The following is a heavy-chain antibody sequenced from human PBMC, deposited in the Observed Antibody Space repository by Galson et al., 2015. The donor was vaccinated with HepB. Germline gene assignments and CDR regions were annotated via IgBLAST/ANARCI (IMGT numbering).Heavy chain of an antibody. Sequence: SVKVSCKASGGTFSSYTISWVRQAPGQGLEWMGRIIPILGIANYAQKFQGRATITADKSTSTAYMELSSLRSEDTAVYYCARGTVILSTAYSGYDYDRYYYYGMDVWGQGTTVTVSS. CDR1: GGTFSSYT. CDR3: ARGTVILSTAYSGYDYDRYYYYGMDV. CDR2: IIPILGIA. D-gene: IGHD5-12*01. J-gene: IGHJ6*02. V-gene: IGHV1-69*02.